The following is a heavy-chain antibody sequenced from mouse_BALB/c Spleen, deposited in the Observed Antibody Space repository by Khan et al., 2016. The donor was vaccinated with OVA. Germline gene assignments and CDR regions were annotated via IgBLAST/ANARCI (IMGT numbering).Heavy chain of an antibody. CDR2: INPSTDYT. Sequence: QVQLKESGAELAKPGASVKMSCKASGYTFTNYWMHWVKQRPGQGLEWIGYINPSTDYTEYNQKFKDKATLTADKSSSTAYMQLTSLTSEDSARDYGVNHGVSSGWFTYWGQGTLVTGSA. D-gene: IGHD1-1*02. J-gene: IGHJ3*01. V-gene: IGHV1-7*01. CDR1: GYTFTNYW. CDR3: VNHGVSSGWFTY.